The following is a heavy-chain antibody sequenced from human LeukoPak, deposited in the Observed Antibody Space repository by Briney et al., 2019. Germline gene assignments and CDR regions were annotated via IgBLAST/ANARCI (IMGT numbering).Heavy chain of an antibody. CDR1: GGSISSYY. Sequence: KPSETLSLTCTVSGGSISSYYWSWIRQPAGKGLEWIGRIYTSGSTNYNPSLKSRVTMSVDTSKNQFSLKLSSVTAADTAVYYCARDQPERFVDWLSSGAFDIWGQGSMVTVSS. D-gene: IGHD3-3*01. CDR3: ARDQPERFVDWLSSGAFDI. CDR2: IYTSGST. V-gene: IGHV4-4*07. J-gene: IGHJ3*02.